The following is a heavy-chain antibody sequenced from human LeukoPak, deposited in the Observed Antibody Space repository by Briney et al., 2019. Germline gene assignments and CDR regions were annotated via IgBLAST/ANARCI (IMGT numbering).Heavy chain of an antibody. CDR1: CSTVSSNY. D-gene: IGHD3-22*01. CDR3: ATYGSSGYFDY. J-gene: IGHJ4*02. CDR2: IYSGGST. V-gene: IGHV3-53*01. Sequence: GGSLRLSCAASCSTVSSNYMSGVRQAAGKGLEWVSVIYSGGSTYYADSVRGRFTISRDKSKNTLYLQMNSLRAEDTAVHYCATYGSSGYFDYWGRGTLVTVSS.